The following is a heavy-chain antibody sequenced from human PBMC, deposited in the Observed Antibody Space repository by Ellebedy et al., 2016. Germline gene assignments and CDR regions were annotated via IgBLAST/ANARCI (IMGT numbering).Heavy chain of an antibody. CDR2: ISYDESNK. Sequence: GESLKISCAASGFTFSSYAMHWVRQAPGKGLEWVAVISYDESNKYYADSVKGRFTISRDNSKNTLYLQMNSLRAEDTAVYYCARDLGGFYYDSSGYLDYWGQGTLVTVSS. J-gene: IGHJ4*02. D-gene: IGHD3-22*01. CDR1: GFTFSSYA. V-gene: IGHV3-30-3*01. CDR3: ARDLGGFYYDSSGYLDY.